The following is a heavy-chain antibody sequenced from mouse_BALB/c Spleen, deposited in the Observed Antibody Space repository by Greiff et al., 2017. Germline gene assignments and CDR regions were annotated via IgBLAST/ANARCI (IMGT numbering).Heavy chain of an antibody. CDR3: ARDYGNLFDY. CDR2: IDPANGNT. D-gene: IGHD2-1*01. Sequence: EVKLMESGAELVKPGASVKLSCTASGFNIKDTYMHWVKQRPEQGLEWIGRIDPANGNTKYDPKFQGKATITADTSSNTAYLQLSSLTSEDTAVYYCARDYGNLFDYWGQGTTLTVSS. J-gene: IGHJ2*01. V-gene: IGHV14-3*02. CDR1: GFNIKDTY.